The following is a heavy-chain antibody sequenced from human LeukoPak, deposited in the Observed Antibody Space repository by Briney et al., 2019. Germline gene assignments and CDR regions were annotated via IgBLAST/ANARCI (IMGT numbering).Heavy chain of an antibody. CDR1: GGSISSSTYF. CDR3: ARGRGEGRGISMVRGVRAPSYNWFDP. V-gene: IGHV4-39*07. D-gene: IGHD3-10*01. J-gene: IGHJ5*02. CDR2: IYYYSGST. Sequence: SEILSLTCTVSGGSISSSTYFWGWIRQPPGKGLEWIGSIYYYSGSTYYNPSLKSRVTISVDTSKNQFSLRLSSVTAADTAVYYCARGRGEGRGISMVRGVRAPSYNWFDPWGHGTLVTVSS.